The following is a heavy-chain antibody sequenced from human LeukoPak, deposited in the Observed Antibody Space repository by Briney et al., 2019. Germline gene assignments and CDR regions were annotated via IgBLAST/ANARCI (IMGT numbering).Heavy chain of an antibody. CDR2: INSDGSST. D-gene: IGHD3-22*01. J-gene: IGHJ5*02. CDR1: GFTFSSYW. Sequence: PGGSLRLACAASGFTFSSYWMHWVRQAPGKGLVWVSRINSDGSSTSYADSVKGRFTIRRDNGKITLYLQMNSLRYEDTAVYYCARMLGYYDNPRLDPWGQGTLVSVSS. CDR3: ARMLGYYDNPRLDP. V-gene: IGHV3-74*01.